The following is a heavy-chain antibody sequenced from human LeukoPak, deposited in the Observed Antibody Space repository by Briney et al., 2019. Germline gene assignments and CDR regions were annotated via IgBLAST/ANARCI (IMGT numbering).Heavy chain of an antibody. V-gene: IGHV3-21*01. CDR3: ARDIGMTISTDFDY. J-gene: IGHJ4*02. Sequence: GGSLRLSCAASGFTFSSYSMNWVRQAPGKGLEWVSSISSSSSYIYYADSVKGRFTISRDNAKNSLYLQMNSLRAEDTAVYYCARDIGMTISTDFDYWGQGTLVTVSS. D-gene: IGHD4/OR15-4a*01. CDR1: GFTFSSYS. CDR2: ISSSSSYI.